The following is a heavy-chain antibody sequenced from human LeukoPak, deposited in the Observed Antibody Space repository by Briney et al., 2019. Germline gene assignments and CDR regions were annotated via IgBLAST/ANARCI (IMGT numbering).Heavy chain of an antibody. CDR2: INHSGST. Sequence: SETLSLTCTVSGGSISTYYWSWIRQPPGKGLEWIGEINHSGSTNYNPSLKSRVTISVDTSKNQFSLKLSSVTAADTAVYYCARSERGFGYWGQGTLVTVSS. J-gene: IGHJ4*02. CDR1: GGSISTYY. D-gene: IGHD3-16*01. CDR3: ARSERGFGY. V-gene: IGHV4-34*01.